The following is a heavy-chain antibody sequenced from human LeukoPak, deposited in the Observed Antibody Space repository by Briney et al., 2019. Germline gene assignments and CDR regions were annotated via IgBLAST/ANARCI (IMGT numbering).Heavy chain of an antibody. J-gene: IGHJ4*02. CDR2: IRSKIYGGTP. Sequence: GGSLRLSCTASGFTFGDYAMTWVRQAPGKGLEWVGFIRSKIYGGTPEYAASVKGRFTISRDDSKGIAYLQMNSLKTGDTAVYYCTRDQTPYYWGQGTLVTVSS. CDR1: GFTFGDYA. CDR3: TRDQTPYY. V-gene: IGHV3-49*04.